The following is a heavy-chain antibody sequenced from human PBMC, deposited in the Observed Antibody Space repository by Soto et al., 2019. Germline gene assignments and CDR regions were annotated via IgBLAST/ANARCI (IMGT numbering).Heavy chain of an antibody. J-gene: IGHJ6*02. V-gene: IGHV3-33*01. CDR1: GFTFSSYG. CDR2: IWYDGSNK. Sequence: QVQLVKSGGGVVQPGRSLRLSCAASGFTFSSYGMHWVRQAPGKGLEWVAVIWYDGSNKYYADSVKGRFTISRDNSKNTLYLQMNSLRAEDTAVYYCARDWIAAAGTGGYYYYGMDVWGQGTTVTVSS. D-gene: IGHD6-13*01. CDR3: ARDWIAAAGTGGYYYYGMDV.